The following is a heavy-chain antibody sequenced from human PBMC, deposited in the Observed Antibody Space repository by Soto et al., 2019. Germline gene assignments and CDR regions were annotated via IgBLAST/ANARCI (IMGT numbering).Heavy chain of an antibody. CDR2: NYYSGIT. CDR1: GGSISSGGYY. D-gene: IGHD6-13*01. J-gene: IGHJ5*02. Sequence: PSETLSLTCTVSGGSISSGGYYWTWIRQHPGKGLEWIGYNYYSGITYYNPSLKSRVTISLDTSKNQFSLKLSSVTAADTAVYYCARHVDRSSWYWFDPWGQGTLVTVSS. V-gene: IGHV4-31*03. CDR3: ARHVDRSSWYWFDP.